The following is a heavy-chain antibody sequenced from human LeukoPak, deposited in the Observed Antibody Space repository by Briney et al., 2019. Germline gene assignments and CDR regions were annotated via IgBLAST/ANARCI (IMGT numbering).Heavy chain of an antibody. J-gene: IGHJ4*02. V-gene: IGHV3-23*01. CDR1: GFTFSSYA. Sequence: PGGSLRLSCAASGFTFSSYAMSWVRQAPGKGLEWVSAISGSSRSTYYADSVKGRFTISRDTSKNTLYLQMNSLRAEDTAVYYCAKDRVVATISSDRLDYWGQGTLVTVSS. D-gene: IGHD5-12*01. CDR3: AKDRVVATISSDRLDY. CDR2: ISGSSRST.